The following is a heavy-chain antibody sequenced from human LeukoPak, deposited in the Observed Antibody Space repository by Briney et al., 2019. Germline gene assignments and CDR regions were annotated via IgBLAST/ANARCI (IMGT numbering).Heavy chain of an antibody. V-gene: IGHV1-69*05. CDR3: AIPRYSSMDTMSRYYYYYYMDV. D-gene: IGHD5-24*01. J-gene: IGHJ6*03. CDR1: GGTFSSYA. Sequence: SVKVSCKASGGTFSSYAISWVRQAPGQGLKWMGGIIPIFGTANYAQKFQGRVTITTDESTSTAYMELSSLRYEDTAVYYCAIPRYSSMDTMSRYYYYYYMDVWGKGTTVTVSS. CDR2: IIPIFGTA.